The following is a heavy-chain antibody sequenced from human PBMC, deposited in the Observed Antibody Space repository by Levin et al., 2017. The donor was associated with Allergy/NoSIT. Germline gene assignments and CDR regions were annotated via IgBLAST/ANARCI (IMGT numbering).Heavy chain of an antibody. D-gene: IGHD2-8*01. CDR1: GGSIRNYY. CDR2: IYESGST. Sequence: PSETLSLTCIVSGGSIRNYYWSWIRQPPGKGLEWVGYIYESGSTNYSPSLKSRVTISMDTSKNQFSLKLTSVTAADTAVYYCARWGAGGYSTERTFDYWGPGTLVTVSS. J-gene: IGHJ4*02. CDR3: ARWGAGGYSTERTFDY. V-gene: IGHV4-59*01.